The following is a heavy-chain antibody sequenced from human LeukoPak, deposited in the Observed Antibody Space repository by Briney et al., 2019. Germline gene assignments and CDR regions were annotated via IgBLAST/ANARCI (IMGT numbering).Heavy chain of an antibody. D-gene: IGHD3-22*01. CDR1: GFTVSSHY. J-gene: IGHJ4*02. CDR2: ISGSGSST. V-gene: IGHV3-23*01. CDR3: TQLLYDSGGYDHC. Sequence: PGGSLRLSCAASGFTVSSHYMSWVRQAPGKGLEWVSSISGSGSSTFYADSVKGRFTISIDNSKSTLYLQMNSLRAEDTAVYYCTQLLYDSGGYDHCWGQGTLVTVSS.